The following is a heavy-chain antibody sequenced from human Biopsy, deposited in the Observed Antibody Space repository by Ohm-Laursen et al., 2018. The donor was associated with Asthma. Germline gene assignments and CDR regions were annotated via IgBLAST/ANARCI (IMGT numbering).Heavy chain of an antibody. J-gene: IGHJ4*02. CDR1: GGTFNTYV. CDR3: ARKAGSCISRTCYSLDF. D-gene: IGHD2-2*01. CDR2: INPVFGTT. Sequence: SVKVSCKSLGGTFNTYVIGWVRQAPGQGLEWMGGINPVFGTTTYPQKIQDRVTITADDSTSTVYMELSSLRSEDTAVYYCARKAGSCISRTCYSLDFWGQGTLVTVSS. V-gene: IGHV1-69*13.